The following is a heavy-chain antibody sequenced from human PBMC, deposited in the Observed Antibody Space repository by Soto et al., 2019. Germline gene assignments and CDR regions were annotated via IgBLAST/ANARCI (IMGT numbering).Heavy chain of an antibody. CDR1: GGSISSYY. CDR2: IYYSGST. CDR3: ARSIVVVPAASIYYYYGMDV. J-gene: IGHJ6*02. V-gene: IGHV4-59*01. D-gene: IGHD2-2*01. Sequence: SETLSLTCTVSGGSISSYYWSWIRQPPGKGLEWIGYIYYSGSTNYNPSLKSRVTISVDTSKNQFSLKLSSVTAADTAVYYCARSIVVVPAASIYYYYGMDVWGQGTTVTVSS.